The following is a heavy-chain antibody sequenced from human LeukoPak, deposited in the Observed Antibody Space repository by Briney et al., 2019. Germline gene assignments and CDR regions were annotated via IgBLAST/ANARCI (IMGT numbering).Heavy chain of an antibody. Sequence: SETLSLTCTVSGGSISSYYWSWIRQPPGKGLEWIGYIYYSGSTNYNPSLKSRVTISVDTFKNQFSLKLSSVTAADTAVYYCARDTYGSGSYYNWFDPWGQGTLVTVSS. CDR1: GGSISSYY. D-gene: IGHD3-10*01. J-gene: IGHJ5*02. V-gene: IGHV4-59*01. CDR3: ARDTYGSGSYYNWFDP. CDR2: IYYSGST.